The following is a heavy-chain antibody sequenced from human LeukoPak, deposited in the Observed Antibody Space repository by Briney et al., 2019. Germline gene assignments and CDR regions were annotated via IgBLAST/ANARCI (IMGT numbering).Heavy chain of an antibody. J-gene: IGHJ4*02. CDR2: ISSSSSHI. V-gene: IGHV3-21*01. CDR1: GFTFSSYS. D-gene: IGHD3-16*01. CDR3: AREGARLTLDY. Sequence: PGGSLRLSCAASGFTFSSYSMNWVRQAPGKGLEWVSSISSSSSHIYYADSVKGRFTISRDNAKNSLYLQMNSLRAEDTAVYYCAREGARLTLDYWGQGTLVTVSS.